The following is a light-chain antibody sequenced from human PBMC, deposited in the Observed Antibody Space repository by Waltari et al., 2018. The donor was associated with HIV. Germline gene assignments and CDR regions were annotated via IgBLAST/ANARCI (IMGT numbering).Light chain of an antibody. CDR1: SSNIGKNP. CDR3: AAWDDSLDGHVL. J-gene: IGLJ2*01. V-gene: IGLV1-44*01. Sequence: QSVLTQPPSASGTPGQRVTISCSGISSNIGKNPVNWYQPPPGTAPKLLIYSSNQRPSGVPDRFSGSKSGTSASLAISGLQSEDEADYFCAAWDDSLDGHVLFGGGTKLTVL. CDR2: SSN.